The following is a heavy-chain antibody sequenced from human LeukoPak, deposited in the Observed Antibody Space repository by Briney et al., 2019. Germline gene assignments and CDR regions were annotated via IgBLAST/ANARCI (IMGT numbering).Heavy chain of an antibody. CDR1: GGSISSYY. V-gene: IGHV4-59*08. Sequence: PSETLSLTCTVSGGSISSYYWSWIRQPPGKGLEWIGYIYYSGSTNYNPSLKSRVTISVDTSKNQFSLKLSSVTAADTAVYDCARSRGVPGVDAFDIWGQGTMVTVSS. D-gene: IGHD6-13*01. CDR2: IYYSGST. CDR3: ARSRGVPGVDAFDI. J-gene: IGHJ3*02.